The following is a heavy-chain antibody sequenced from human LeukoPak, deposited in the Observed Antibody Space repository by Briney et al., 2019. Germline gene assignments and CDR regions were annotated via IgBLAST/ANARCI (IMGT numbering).Heavy chain of an antibody. V-gene: IGHV1-8*02. CDR3: ARFPRRYSGYDP. CDR2: MNPNSGNT. CDR1: GYSFSDYY. Sequence: GASVKVSCKTSGYSFSDYYMHWVRQAPGQGLEWMGWMNPNSGNTGYAQKFQGRVTMTRNTSISTAYMELSSLRSEDTAVYYCARFPRRYSGYDPWGQGTMVTVSS. J-gene: IGHJ3*01. D-gene: IGHD5-12*01.